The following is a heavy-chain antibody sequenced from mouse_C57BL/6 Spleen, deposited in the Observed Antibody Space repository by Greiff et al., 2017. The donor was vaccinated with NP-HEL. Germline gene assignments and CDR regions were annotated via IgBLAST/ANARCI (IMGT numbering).Heavy chain of an antibody. J-gene: IGHJ2*01. CDR3: ARGPYYGSSPFDY. V-gene: IGHV1-52*01. CDR2: IDPSDSET. CDR1: GYTFTSYW. Sequence: VQLQQPGAELVRPGSSVKLSCKASGYTFTSYWMHWVKQRPIQGLEWIGNIDPSDSETHYNQKFKDKATLTVDKSSSTAYMQLSSLTSEDSAVYYCARGPYYGSSPFDYWGQGTTLTVSS. D-gene: IGHD1-1*01.